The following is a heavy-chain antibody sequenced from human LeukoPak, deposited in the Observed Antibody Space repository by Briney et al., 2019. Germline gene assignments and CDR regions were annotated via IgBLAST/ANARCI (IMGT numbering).Heavy chain of an antibody. CDR2: IYHSGST. CDR1: DDSINTYY. Sequence: PSETLSLTCTVSDDSINTYYWSWIRQPPGKGLEWIGYIYHSGSTNYNPSLRSRVTISVDTSKNQFSLKLNSVTAADTAVYYCARVRWLHADYYYYYMDVWGKGTTVTVSS. D-gene: IGHD3-22*01. CDR3: ARVRWLHADYYYYYMDV. J-gene: IGHJ6*03. V-gene: IGHV4-59*01.